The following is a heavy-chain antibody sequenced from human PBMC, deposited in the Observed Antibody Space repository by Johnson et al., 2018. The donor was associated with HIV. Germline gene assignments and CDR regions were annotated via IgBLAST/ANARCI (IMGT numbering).Heavy chain of an antibody. CDR3: ARRGRRADDAFDI. V-gene: IGHV3-30-3*02. CDR2: ISYDGSNK. CDR1: GFTFSSYA. Sequence: QVQLVESGGGVVQPGGSLRLSCPASGFTFSSYALHWVRQAPGKGLQWVAVISYDGSNKYYADSVKGRFTISRDNSKNTLHLQMNSLRAADTAVYYCARRGRRADDAFDIWGQGTMVTVSS. D-gene: IGHD3-16*01. J-gene: IGHJ3*02.